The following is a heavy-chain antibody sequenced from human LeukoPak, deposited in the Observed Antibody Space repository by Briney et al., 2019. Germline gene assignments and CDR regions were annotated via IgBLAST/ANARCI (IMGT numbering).Heavy chain of an antibody. CDR2: LNGYGTSS. CDR1: GFSFSTYW. D-gene: IGHD3-10*01. CDR3: AKVLMAGDPAGISIFDY. J-gene: IGHJ4*02. Sequence: PAGSLRLSCAASGFSFSTYWMHWVRQAPGKGLVWVSRLNGYGTSSNYADSVKGRFTISRDNSQNTPYLQMNSLRAQDTAVYFCAKVLMAGDPAGISIFDYWGPGVLVTVSS. V-gene: IGHV3-74*01.